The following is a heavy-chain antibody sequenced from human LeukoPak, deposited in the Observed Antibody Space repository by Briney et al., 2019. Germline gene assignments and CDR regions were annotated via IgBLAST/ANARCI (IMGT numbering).Heavy chain of an antibody. D-gene: IGHD6-13*01. CDR3: ARGRVGAAASLGWFDP. Sequence: SETLSLTCAVYGGSFSGYYWSWIRQPPGKGLEWIGEINHSGSTYYNTSLKSRVTISVDTSKNQFSLKVSSVTAADTAVYYCARGRVGAAASLGWFDPWGQGILVTVSS. CDR2: INHSGST. V-gene: IGHV4-34*01. J-gene: IGHJ5*02. CDR1: GGSFSGYY.